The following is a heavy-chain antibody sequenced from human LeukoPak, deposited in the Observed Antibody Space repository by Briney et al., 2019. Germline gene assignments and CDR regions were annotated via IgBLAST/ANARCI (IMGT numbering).Heavy chain of an antibody. D-gene: IGHD6-13*01. J-gene: IGHJ6*02. V-gene: IGHV1-18*01. Sequence: GASVNVSCKASGYTFTSYGISWVRQAPGQGLEWMGWISAYNGNTNYAQKLQGRVTMTTDTSTSTAYMELRSLRSDDTAVYYCARAIAAPNYYSYYYGMDVWGQGTTVTVSS. CDR1: GYTFTSYG. CDR3: ARAIAAPNYYSYYYGMDV. CDR2: ISAYNGNT.